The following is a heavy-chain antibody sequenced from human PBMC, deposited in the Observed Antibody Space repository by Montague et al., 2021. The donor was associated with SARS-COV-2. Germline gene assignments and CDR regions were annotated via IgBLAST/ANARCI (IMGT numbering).Heavy chain of an antibody. CDR1: GGSISSSSYY. Sequence: SETLSLTCTVSGGSISSSSYYWGWIRQPPGKGLEWFGSIYYTGSTYYXXXLKSRVTISVDTSKNQFSLKLRSVTAADATVYYCARDTRIAMLVVVTRYGLDVWGQGTTVNVSS. D-gene: IGHD3-22*01. CDR3: ARDTRIAMLVVVTRYGLDV. CDR2: IYYTGST. V-gene: IGHV4-39*07. J-gene: IGHJ6*02.